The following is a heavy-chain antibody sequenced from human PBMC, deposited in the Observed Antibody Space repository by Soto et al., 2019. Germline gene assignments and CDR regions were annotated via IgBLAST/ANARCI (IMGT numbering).Heavy chain of an antibody. CDR2: INSDGSST. Sequence: PGGSLRLSCAASGFTFSSYWMHWVRQAPGKGLVWVSRINSDGSSTSYADSVKGRFTISRDNAKNTLYLQMNSLRAEDTAVYYCARVYFPYYYDSSGPEEIDYWGQGTLVTVSS. V-gene: IGHV3-74*01. CDR1: GFTFSSYW. D-gene: IGHD3-22*01. J-gene: IGHJ4*02. CDR3: ARVYFPYYYDSSGPEEIDY.